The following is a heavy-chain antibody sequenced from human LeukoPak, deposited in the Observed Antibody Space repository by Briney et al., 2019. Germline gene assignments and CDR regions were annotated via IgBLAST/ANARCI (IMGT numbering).Heavy chain of an antibody. CDR2: IYYSGST. V-gene: IGHV4-39*01. CDR1: GGSISSSSYY. Sequence: SETLSLTCTVSGGSISSSSYYWGWIRQPPGKGLEWIGSIYYSGSTYYNPSLKSRVTISVDTSKNLFSLKLISVTAADTAVYYCARGEQQLDYNWFDPWGQGTLVTVSS. D-gene: IGHD6-13*01. CDR3: ARGEQQLDYNWFDP. J-gene: IGHJ5*02.